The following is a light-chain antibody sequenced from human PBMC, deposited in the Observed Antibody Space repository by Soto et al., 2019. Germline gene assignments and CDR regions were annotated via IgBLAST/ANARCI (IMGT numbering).Light chain of an antibody. Sequence: DIVLTQSPGTLSLSPGERATLSCRASQSVSSNHLAWYQQQPGQAPSLLIYGASSRATGIPDRFSGSASGTDFTLTINRLEPEDFAVYYCQQYGSSPRTFGQGTKVDIK. CDR1: QSVSSNH. V-gene: IGKV3-20*01. J-gene: IGKJ1*01. CDR3: QQYGSSPRT. CDR2: GAS.